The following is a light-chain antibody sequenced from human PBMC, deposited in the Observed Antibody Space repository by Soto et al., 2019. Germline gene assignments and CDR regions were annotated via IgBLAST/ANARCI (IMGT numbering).Light chain of an antibody. Sequence: QSALTQPASVSGSPGQSITISCTGTSSDVGGSNYVSWYQQHPGKAPKLMIYDVSNRPSGVSNRFSGSESGNTPSRPMSGRQADDEAEYYCGSYTGSSTLYVFGTGTKLTVL. CDR1: SSDVGGSNY. V-gene: IGLV2-14*01. J-gene: IGLJ1*01. CDR2: DVS. CDR3: GSYTGSSTLYV.